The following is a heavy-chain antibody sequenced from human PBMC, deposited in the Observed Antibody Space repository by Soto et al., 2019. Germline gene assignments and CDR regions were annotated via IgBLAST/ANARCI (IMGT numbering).Heavy chain of an antibody. V-gene: IGHV3-30*18. CDR1: GFTFSSYG. D-gene: IGHD3-16*02. J-gene: IGHJ4*02. CDR3: AKEAGLGELSSYFDY. Sequence: QVQLVESGGGVVQPGRSLRLSCAASGFTFSSYGMHWVRQAPGKGLEWVAVISYDGSNKYYADSVKGRFTISRDNSKNMLYLQMNSLRAEDTAVYYCAKEAGLGELSSYFDYWGQGTLVTVSS. CDR2: ISYDGSNK.